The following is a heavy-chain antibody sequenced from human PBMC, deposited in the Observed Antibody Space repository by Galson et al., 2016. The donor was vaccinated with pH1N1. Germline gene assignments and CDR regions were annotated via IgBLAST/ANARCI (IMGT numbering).Heavy chain of an antibody. Sequence: PALVKPTQTLTLTCTFSGFSLSTVGMRVSWIRQPPGKALEWLARMDWDDDKAYKTSLKNRLTISKDSSKNQVVLTMTNMDPVDTATYYCARNYYDSGGIYVSFDYWGQGTLVTVSS. D-gene: IGHD3-22*01. CDR3: ARNYYDSGGIYVSFDY. CDR2: MDWDDDK. CDR1: GFSLSTVGMR. J-gene: IGHJ4*02. V-gene: IGHV2-70*04.